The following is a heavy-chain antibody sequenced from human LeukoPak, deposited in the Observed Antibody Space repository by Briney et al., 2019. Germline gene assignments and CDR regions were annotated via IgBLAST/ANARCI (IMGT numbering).Heavy chain of an antibody. CDR3: AKGLYSSSYPYYFDY. D-gene: IGHD3-22*01. J-gene: IGHJ4*02. CDR2: ISGSGGST. CDR1: GFTFSSYA. V-gene: IGHV3-23*01. Sequence: GGSLRLSCAASGFTFSSYAMSWVRQAPGKGLEWVSAISGSGGSTYYADSVKGRFTISRDNSKNTLYLQMNGLRPEDTAVYYCAKGLYSSSYPYYFDYWGQGTLVTVSS.